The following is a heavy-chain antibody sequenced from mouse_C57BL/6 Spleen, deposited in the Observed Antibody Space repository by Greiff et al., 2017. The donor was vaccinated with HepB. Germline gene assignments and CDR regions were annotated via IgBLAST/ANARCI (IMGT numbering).Heavy chain of an antibody. CDR2: INPNNGGT. CDR1: GYTFTDYN. CDR3: ARSDYDVSWFAY. Sequence: VQLQQSGPELVKPGASVKMSCKASGYTFTDYNMHWVKQSHGKSLEWIGYINPNNGGTSYNQKFKGKATLTVNKSSSTAYMELRSLTSEDSAVYYCARSDYDVSWFAYWGQGTLVTVSA. V-gene: IGHV1-22*01. J-gene: IGHJ3*01. D-gene: IGHD2-4*01.